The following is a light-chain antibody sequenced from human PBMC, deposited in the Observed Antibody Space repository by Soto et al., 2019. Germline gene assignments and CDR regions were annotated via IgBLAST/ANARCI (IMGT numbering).Light chain of an antibody. CDR1: QSVSSY. V-gene: IGKV3-11*01. Sequence: EIWLTQSPATLSLSPGERATLSCRASQSVSSYLAWYQQKPGQAPRLLIYEASNRATGIPARFSGSGSGTDFALTLSSLEHEDFAVYYCQQRRTFGQGTKVDIK. J-gene: IGKJ1*01. CDR3: QQRRT. CDR2: EAS.